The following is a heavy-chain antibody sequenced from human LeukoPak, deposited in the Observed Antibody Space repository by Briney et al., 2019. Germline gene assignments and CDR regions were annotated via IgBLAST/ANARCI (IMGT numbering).Heavy chain of an antibody. D-gene: IGHD6-13*01. CDR3: ARAGQQLAYYYYYYMDV. CDR2: ISYDGSNK. CDR1: GFTFSSYA. V-gene: IGHV3-30-3*01. Sequence: PGGSLRLSCAASGFTFSSYAMHWVRQAPGKGLEWVAVISYDGSNKYYADSVKGRFTISRDNSKNTLYLQMNSLRAEDTAVYYCARAGQQLAYYYYYYMDVWGKGTTVTVSS. J-gene: IGHJ6*03.